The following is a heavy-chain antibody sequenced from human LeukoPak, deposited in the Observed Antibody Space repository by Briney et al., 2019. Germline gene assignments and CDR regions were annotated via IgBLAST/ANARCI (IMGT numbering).Heavy chain of an antibody. Sequence: PSQTLSLTCTVSGGSISSGGYHWSWIRQHPGKGLEWIGNTYYSGSTYYNPSLKSRVIISVDTSKNQFSLKLSSVTAADTAVYYCARAYYYASSAFDIWGQGTMVTVSS. V-gene: IGHV4-31*03. D-gene: IGHD3-22*01. J-gene: IGHJ3*02. CDR1: GGSISSGGYH. CDR3: ARAYYYASSAFDI. CDR2: TYYSGST.